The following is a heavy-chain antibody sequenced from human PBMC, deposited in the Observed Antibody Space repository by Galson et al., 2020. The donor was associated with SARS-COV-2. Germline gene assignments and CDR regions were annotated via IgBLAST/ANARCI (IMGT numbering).Heavy chain of an antibody. Sequence: ASETLSLTCTVSGGSISSGGYYWSWIRQHPGKGLEWIGYIYYSGSTYYNPSLKSRVTISVDTSKNQFSLKLSSATAADTAVYYCAREGYYGSGSYYNVGNWFDPWGQGTLVTVSS. V-gene: IGHV4-31*03. CDR1: GGSISSGGYY. D-gene: IGHD3-10*01. CDR3: AREGYYGSGSYYNVGNWFDP. J-gene: IGHJ5*02. CDR2: IYYSGST.